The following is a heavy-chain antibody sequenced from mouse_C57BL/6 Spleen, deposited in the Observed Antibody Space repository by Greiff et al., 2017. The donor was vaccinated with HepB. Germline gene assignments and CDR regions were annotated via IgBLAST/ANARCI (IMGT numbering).Heavy chain of an antibody. V-gene: IGHV7-4*01. J-gene: IGHJ3*01. CDR1: GFTFNDYQ. CDR3: VKAVSSGSSYTWFAY. D-gene: IGHD1-1*01. Sequence: DVKLVESGGGLVQPGASLRLSCAASGFTFNDYQMRWVRQAPGKAPEWLALIRNKANGYTTEYTASVKGRFTISRDNSQNILYLQMNTLRAEDSATYYCVKAVSSGSSYTWFAYWGQGTLVTVSA. CDR2: IRNKANGYTT.